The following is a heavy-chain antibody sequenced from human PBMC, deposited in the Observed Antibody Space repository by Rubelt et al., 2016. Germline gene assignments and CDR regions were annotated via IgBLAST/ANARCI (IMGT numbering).Heavy chain of an antibody. CDR2: ISAYNGNT. J-gene: IGHJ4*02. Sequence: QVQLVQSGSELKKPGASVKVSCKASGYTFTTYGINWVRQAPGQGLEWMGWISAYNGNTNHAQKLQGRVTMTTDTSTSTAYMERRSLRSDDTAVYYCAREAYSGRYPLIDYWGQGTLVTVSS. CDR3: AREAYSGRYPLIDY. D-gene: IGHD1-26*01. CDR1: GYTFTTYG. V-gene: IGHV1-18*01.